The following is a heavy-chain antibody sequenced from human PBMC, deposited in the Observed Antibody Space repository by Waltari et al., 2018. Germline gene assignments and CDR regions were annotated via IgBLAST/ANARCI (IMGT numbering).Heavy chain of an antibody. CDR2: VDPEDGET. CDR3: APWAGYSRNWFDP. Sequence: EVQLVQSGAEVKKPGATVKISCKASGYTFTDYYMHWVQKAPGKGLEWMGRVDPEDGETIYAEKFQGRVTITADTSTDTAYMELSSLRSEDTAVYYCAPWAGYSRNWFDPWGHGTLVTVSS. D-gene: IGHD6-13*01. J-gene: IGHJ5*02. CDR1: GYTFTDYY. V-gene: IGHV1-69-2*01.